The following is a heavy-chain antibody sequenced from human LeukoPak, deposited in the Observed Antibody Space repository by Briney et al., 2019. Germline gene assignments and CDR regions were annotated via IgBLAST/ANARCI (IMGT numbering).Heavy chain of an antibody. CDR1: GFTFSSYG. CDR2: ISYDGSNK. J-gene: IGHJ4*02. D-gene: IGHD5-12*01. Sequence: PGGSLRLSCAASGFTFSSYGMHWVRQAPGKGLEWVAVISYDGSNKYYADSVKGRFTISRDNSKNTLYLQMNSLRAEDTAVYYCARVLVATIDPFDYWGQGTLVTVSS. CDR3: ARVLVATIDPFDY. V-gene: IGHV3-30*03.